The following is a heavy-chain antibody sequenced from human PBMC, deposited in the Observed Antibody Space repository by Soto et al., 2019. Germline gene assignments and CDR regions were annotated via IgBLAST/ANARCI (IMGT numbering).Heavy chain of an antibody. Sequence: WGSLRLSCAASGFTFSSYGRHWVRPAPGKGLEWVAVIWYDGSNKYYADSVKGRFTISRDNSKNTLYLQMNSLRAEDTAVYYCARGGGGCSGGSCYRNGDAFDIWGQGTMVTLSS. CDR2: IWYDGSNK. CDR3: ARGGGGCSGGSCYRNGDAFDI. V-gene: IGHV3-33*01. J-gene: IGHJ3*02. CDR1: GFTFSSYG. D-gene: IGHD2-15*01.